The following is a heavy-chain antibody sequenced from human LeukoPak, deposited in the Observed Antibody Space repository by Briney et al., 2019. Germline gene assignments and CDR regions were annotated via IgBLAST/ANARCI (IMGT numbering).Heavy chain of an antibody. D-gene: IGHD6-13*01. Sequence: SETLSLTCTVSGGSISSGSYYWSWIRQPAGKGLEWIGRIYTSGSTNYNPSLKSRVTISVDTSKNQLSLKLSSVTAADTAVYYCARGYSSSWYDYWGQGTLVTVSS. CDR3: ARGYSSSWYDY. CDR2: IYTSGST. J-gene: IGHJ4*02. CDR1: GGSISSGSYY. V-gene: IGHV4-61*02.